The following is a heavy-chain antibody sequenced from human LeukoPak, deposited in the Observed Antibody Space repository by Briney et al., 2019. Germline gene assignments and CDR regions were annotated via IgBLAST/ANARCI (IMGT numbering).Heavy chain of an antibody. CDR2: ISGSGSYI. Sequence: GGSLRLSCAASGFTLSSYAMSWVRQAPGKGLEWVSCISGSGSYIYYADSLRGRFTISRDNAKNSLILQVNGLRAEDTAVYYCVRERFHGSGAPKFDFWGQGTLVTVSS. CDR1: GFTLSSYA. CDR3: VRERFHGSGAPKFDF. D-gene: IGHD3-10*01. V-gene: IGHV3-21*06. J-gene: IGHJ4*02.